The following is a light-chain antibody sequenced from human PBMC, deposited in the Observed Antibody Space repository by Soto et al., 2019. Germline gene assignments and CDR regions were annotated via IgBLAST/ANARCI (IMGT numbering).Light chain of an antibody. CDR3: QHYNSYSAA. V-gene: IGKV1-5*03. J-gene: IGKJ1*01. Sequence: DIQMTQSPSTLSGSVGDRVTITCRASQTISSWLAWYQQKPGKAPKLLIYKASTLKSGVPSRFSGSGSGTEFNLTISSLQPDDVATYYCQHYNSYSAAFGQGTKVELK. CDR2: KAS. CDR1: QTISSW.